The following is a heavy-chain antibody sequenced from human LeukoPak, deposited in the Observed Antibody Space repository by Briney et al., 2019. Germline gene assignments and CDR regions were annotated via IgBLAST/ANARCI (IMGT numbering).Heavy chain of an antibody. D-gene: IGHD3-22*01. CDR3: AGGYYDSNAQLFDY. V-gene: IGHV3-7*01. CDR2: IKHDASEK. CDR1: GFTFSSYW. J-gene: IGHJ4*02. Sequence: PGRSLRLSCAASGFTFSSYWMSWVRQAPGKGLEWVANIKHDASEKYFMESVKGRFTISRDNAKNSLYLQMNSLRAEDTAVYYCAGGYYDSNAQLFDYWGQGTLVTVSS.